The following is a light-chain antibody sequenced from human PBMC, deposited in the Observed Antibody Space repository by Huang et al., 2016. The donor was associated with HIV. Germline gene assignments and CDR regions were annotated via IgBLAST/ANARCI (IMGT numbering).Light chain of an antibody. J-gene: IGKJ4*01. CDR1: QSISIY. CDR2: AAS. V-gene: IGKV1-39*01. CDR3: QQSSSAPRT. Sequence: DIQMTQSPSSLSASAGDRVTITCRGSQSISIYLNWYQQKPGKATKHLIYAASNLQSGVPSSFSGSGSGTVFTLTVSGLLPDDFATYFCQQSSSAPRTFGGGTKVEMK.